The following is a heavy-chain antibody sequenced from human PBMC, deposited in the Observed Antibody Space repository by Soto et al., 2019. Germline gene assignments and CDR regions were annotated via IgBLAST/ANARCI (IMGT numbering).Heavy chain of an antibody. CDR1: GFTFTSSA. CDR3: AADHMGLRYYYYGMDV. D-gene: IGHD2-21*01. J-gene: IGHJ6*02. Sequence: GASVKVSCKASGFTFTSSAVQWVRQARGQRLEWIGWIVVGSGNTNYAQKFQERVTITRDMSTSTAYMELSSLRSEDTAVHYCAADHMGLRYYYYGMDVWGQGTTVTVSS. CDR2: IVVGSGNT. V-gene: IGHV1-58*01.